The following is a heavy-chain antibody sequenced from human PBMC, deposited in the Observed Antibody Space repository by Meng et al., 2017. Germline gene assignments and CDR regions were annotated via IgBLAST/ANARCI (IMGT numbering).Heavy chain of an antibody. J-gene: IGHJ2*01. CDR1: GGSISSGSYY. D-gene: IGHD3-10*01. CDR2: IYTSGST. CDR3: ARVGSMVRGVMVWYFDL. V-gene: IGHV4-61*02. Sequence: LRLSCTVSGGSISSGSYYWSWIRQPAGKGLEWIGRIYTSGSTNYNPSLKSRVTISVDTSKNQFSLKLSSVTAADTAVYYCARVGSMVRGVMVWYFDLWGRGTLVTVSS.